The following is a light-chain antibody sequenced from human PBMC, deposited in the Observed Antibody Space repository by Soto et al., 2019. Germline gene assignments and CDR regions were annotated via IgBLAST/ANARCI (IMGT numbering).Light chain of an antibody. Sequence: QSVLTQPPSVSAAPGQKVTISCSGSSSNIGNNYVSWYQQLPGTAPKLLIYDSNKRPSGIPDRFSGSKSGTSATLGITGLQTGDEADYYCGTWDSSLSAVVFGGVTKLTVL. CDR1: SSNIGNNY. J-gene: IGLJ2*01. CDR3: GTWDSSLSAVV. V-gene: IGLV1-51*01. CDR2: DSN.